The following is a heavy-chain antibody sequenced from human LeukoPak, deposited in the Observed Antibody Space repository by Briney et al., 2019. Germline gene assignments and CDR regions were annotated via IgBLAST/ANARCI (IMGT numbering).Heavy chain of an antibody. V-gene: IGHV3-7*01. J-gene: IGHJ4*02. Sequence: GGSLRLSCAASGFTFSSYWMSWVRQAPGKGLEWVSKIKEDGSEKYYVDSVKGRFTISRDNAKNSLYLQMNSLRAEDTAVYYCARGAGLQNDYWGQGTLVTVSS. D-gene: IGHD4-11*01. CDR2: IKEDGSEK. CDR3: ARGAGLQNDY. CDR1: GFTFSSYW.